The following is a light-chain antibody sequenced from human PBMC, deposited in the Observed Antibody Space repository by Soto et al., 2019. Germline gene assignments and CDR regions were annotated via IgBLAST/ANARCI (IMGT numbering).Light chain of an antibody. CDR1: QSISSY. CDR2: AAS. CDR3: QQSYSTPGYT. V-gene: IGKV1-39*01. Sequence: DIQMTQSPSSLSASVGDRVTITCRASQSISSYLNWYQQKPGKAPKLLIYAASSLQSGVPSRFSGSGSGTDYTHTTSNLQPEDCATNYCQQSYSTPGYTFGQGTKQEIK. J-gene: IGKJ2*01.